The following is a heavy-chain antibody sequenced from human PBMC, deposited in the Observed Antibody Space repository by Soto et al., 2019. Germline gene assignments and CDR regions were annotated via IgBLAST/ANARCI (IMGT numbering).Heavy chain of an antibody. Sequence: SETLSLTCAVYGGSFSGYYWSWIRQPPGKGLEWIGEINHSGSTNYNPSLKSRVTISVDTSKNQFSLKLSSVTAADTAVYYCARVNRNGYYYYYYMDVWGKGTTVTVSS. CDR2: INHSGST. J-gene: IGHJ6*03. V-gene: IGHV4-34*01. D-gene: IGHD1-1*01. CDR1: GGSFSGYY. CDR3: ARVNRNGYYYYYYMDV.